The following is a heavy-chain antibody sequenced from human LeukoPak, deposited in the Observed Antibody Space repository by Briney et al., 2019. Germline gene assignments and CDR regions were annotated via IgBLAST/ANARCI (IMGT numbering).Heavy chain of an antibody. Sequence: GGSLRLSCAASGFSVGSNYMSWVRQAPGKGLEWVSLIYSGGSTYYVDSVKDRFIISRDNSKNTLYLQLHSLRAEDTAVYYCARVETGWFDSWGQGALVTVS. CDR2: IYSGGST. J-gene: IGHJ5*01. D-gene: IGHD1-14*01. CDR3: ARVETGWFDS. CDR1: GFSVGSNY. V-gene: IGHV3-53*01.